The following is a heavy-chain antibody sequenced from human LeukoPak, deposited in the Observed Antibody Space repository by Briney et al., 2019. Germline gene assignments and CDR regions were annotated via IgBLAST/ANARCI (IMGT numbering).Heavy chain of an antibody. CDR2: IYSGGST. V-gene: IGHV3-53*01. CDR1: GFTVSSNY. Sequence: PGGSLRLSCAASGFTVSSNYMTWVRQAPGKGLEWVSVIYSGGSTYYADSVKGRFTMSRDNSKNTLYLQMNRLRAEDTAVYYCSSGGNPVFDYWGQGTLVTVSS. J-gene: IGHJ4*02. D-gene: IGHD4-23*01. CDR3: SSGGNPVFDY.